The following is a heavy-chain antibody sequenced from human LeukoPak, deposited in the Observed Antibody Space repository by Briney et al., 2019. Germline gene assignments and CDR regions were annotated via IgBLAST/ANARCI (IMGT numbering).Heavy chain of an antibody. CDR1: GFSVSNNY. CDR3: VSPTADYPFLYYFDS. CDR2: ISSDGNSK. D-gene: IGHD5-12*01. V-gene: IGHV3-30*09. Sequence: GGSLRLSCAASGFSVSNNYMSWVRQAPGKGLEWVAVISSDGNSKNFALSVKGRFAISRDNSKNTLFLQMNNLRSEDTALYYCVSPTADYPFLYYFDSWGQGTLVTVSS. J-gene: IGHJ4*02.